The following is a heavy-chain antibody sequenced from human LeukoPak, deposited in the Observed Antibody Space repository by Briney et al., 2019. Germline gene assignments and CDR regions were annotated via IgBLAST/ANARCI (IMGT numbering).Heavy chain of an antibody. V-gene: IGHV3-13*01. CDR1: GFTFSSYD. J-gene: IGHJ4*02. D-gene: IGHD5-24*01. CDR2: IGTAGDT. Sequence: GGSLRLSCAASGFTFSSYDMHWVRQATGKGLEWVSAIGTAGDTYYPGSVKGRFTISRENAKNSLYLQMSSLRTGDTAVYYCARVRRDGYFDYWGQGTLVTVSS. CDR3: ARVRRDGYFDY.